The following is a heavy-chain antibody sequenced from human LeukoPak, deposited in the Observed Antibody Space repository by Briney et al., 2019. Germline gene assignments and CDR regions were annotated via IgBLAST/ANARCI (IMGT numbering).Heavy chain of an antibody. CDR2: IRYDGSNK. Sequence: GGSLRLSCAASGFTFSSYGMHWVRQAPGKGLEWVAFIRYDGSNKYYADSVKGRFTISRDNSKNTLYLQMNSLRAEDTAVYYCAKDDGDSEDYFDYWGQGTLVTVSS. J-gene: IGHJ4*02. D-gene: IGHD4-17*01. CDR1: GFTFSSYG. CDR3: AKDDGDSEDYFDY. V-gene: IGHV3-30*02.